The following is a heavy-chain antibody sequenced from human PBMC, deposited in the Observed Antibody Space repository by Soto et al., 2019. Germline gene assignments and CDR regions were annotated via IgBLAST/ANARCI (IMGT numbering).Heavy chain of an antibody. J-gene: IGHJ4*02. V-gene: IGHV6-1*01. CDR3: ARLIGSSWLDY. D-gene: IGHD6-13*01. Sequence: SQTLSLTCAISGDSVSTNSATWTWIRQSPSRGLEWLGRTYYRSKWYNDYAVSLKSRLTISPDTSKNQFSLQLNSVTPEDTAVYYCARLIGSSWLDYWGQGTLVPVSS. CDR2: TYYRSKWYN. CDR1: GDSVSTNSAT.